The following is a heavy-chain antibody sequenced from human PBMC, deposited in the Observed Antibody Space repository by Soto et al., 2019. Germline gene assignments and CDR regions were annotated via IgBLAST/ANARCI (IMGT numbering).Heavy chain of an antibody. CDR3: ARDACSTSCYTHPTWFDP. J-gene: IGHJ5*02. CDR2: IYYSGST. CDR1: GGSISSGDYY. Sequence: SETLSLTCTVSGGSISSGDYYWSWIRQPPGKGLEWIGYIYYSGSTYYNPSLKSRVTISVDTSKNQFSLKLSSVTAADTAVYYCARDACSTSCYTHPTWFDPWGQGALVTVSS. V-gene: IGHV4-30-4*01. D-gene: IGHD2-2*02.